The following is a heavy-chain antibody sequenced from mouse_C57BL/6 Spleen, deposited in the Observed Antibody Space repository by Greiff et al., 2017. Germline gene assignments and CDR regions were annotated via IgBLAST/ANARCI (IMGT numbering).Heavy chain of an antibody. D-gene: IGHD2-12*01. CDR2: INPDNGDT. CDR3: AREWLSYTFDY. V-gene: IGHV1-20*01. Sequence: EVQLQQSGPELVKPGDSVKISCKASGYSFTGYFMNWVMQSHGKSLEWIGRINPDNGDTFYNEKFKGKATLTVDKSSSTAHMELRSLTSEDSAVYYCAREWLSYTFDYWGQGTTLTVSS. CDR1: GYSFTGYF. J-gene: IGHJ2*01.